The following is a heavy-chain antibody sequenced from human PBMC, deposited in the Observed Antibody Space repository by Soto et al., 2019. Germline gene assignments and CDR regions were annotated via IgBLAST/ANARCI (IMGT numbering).Heavy chain of an antibody. CDR3: ARSVRYFDWLHGFDY. CDR1: GFTFSSYA. V-gene: IGHV3-30-3*01. CDR2: ISYDRSNK. D-gene: IGHD3-9*01. J-gene: IGHJ4*02. Sequence: QVQLVESGGGVVQPGRSLRLSCAASGFTFSSYAMHWVRQAPGKGLEWVAVISYDRSNKYYADSVKGRFTISRDNSKNTLYLQMNSLRAEVTAVYYCARSVRYFDWLHGFDYWGQGTLVTVSS.